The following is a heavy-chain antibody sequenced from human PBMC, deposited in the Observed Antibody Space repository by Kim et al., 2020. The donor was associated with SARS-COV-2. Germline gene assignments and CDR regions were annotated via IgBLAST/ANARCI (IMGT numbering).Heavy chain of an antibody. V-gene: IGHV4-39*07. CDR1: GGSISSSSYY. CDR2: IYYSGST. D-gene: IGHD3-3*01. J-gene: IGHJ4*02. CDR3: ARVGHYDFWSGYADY. Sequence: SETLSLTCTVSGGSISSSSYYWGWIRQPPGKGLEWIGSIYYSGSTYYNPSLKSRVTISVDTSKNQFSLKPSSVTAADTAVYYCARVGHYDFWSGYADYWGQGTLVTVSS.